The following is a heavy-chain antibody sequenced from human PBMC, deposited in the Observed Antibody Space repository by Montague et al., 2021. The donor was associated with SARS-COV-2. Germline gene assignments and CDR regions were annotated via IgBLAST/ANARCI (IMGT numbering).Heavy chain of an antibody. V-gene: IGHV4-34*01. CDR2: VNQSGTT. CDR1: GGSFSGYY. Sequence: SETLSLTCAVYGGSFSGYYWSWIRQPPGKGLEWIGEVNQSGTTIYNPSVKSGVTISEDTSKNQFYLRLNSVTAADTAVYYCARDGSLRFEILIGPRHYYYGMDVWGQGTTVTVSS. D-gene: IGHD3-9*01. J-gene: IGHJ6*02. CDR3: ARDGSLRFEILIGPRHYYYGMDV.